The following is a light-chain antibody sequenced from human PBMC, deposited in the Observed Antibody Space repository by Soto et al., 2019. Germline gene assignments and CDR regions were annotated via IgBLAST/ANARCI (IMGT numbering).Light chain of an antibody. V-gene: IGKV1-12*01. CDR2: AES. J-gene: IGKJ4*01. CDR1: QGISSW. Sequence: DIQMPQSPSSVSASVGDRVTITCRASQGISSWLDWYQHKPGKAPKLLIYAESSLQSGVQSRFSGSGSGTDFTLTNSSMQPEDFSTYYCQQANRFPRTFGGVNKVEIK. CDR3: QQANRFPRT.